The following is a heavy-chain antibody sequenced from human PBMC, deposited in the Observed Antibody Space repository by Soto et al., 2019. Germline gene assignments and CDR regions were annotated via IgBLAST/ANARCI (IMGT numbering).Heavy chain of an antibody. Sequence: QITLKESGPTLVKPTQTLTLTCTFSGFSLTTGGVGVGWIRQPPGKALEWLALIYWDDDKRYNPSLERRLIIXXDTSKNQVVLTMTNMDPVDTATYYCAHRESDREAYWGQGTLVTVSS. CDR3: AHRESDREAY. D-gene: IGHD3-10*01. V-gene: IGHV2-5*02. J-gene: IGHJ4*02. CDR1: GFSLTTGGVG. CDR2: IYWDDDK.